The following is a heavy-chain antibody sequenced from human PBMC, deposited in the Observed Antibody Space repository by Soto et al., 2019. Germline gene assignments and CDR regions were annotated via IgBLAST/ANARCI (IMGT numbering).Heavy chain of an antibody. CDR3: ARGWFGELSS. V-gene: IGHV4-34*01. Sequence: QVQLQQWGAGLLKPSETLSLTCAFYGGSFSGYYWTLIRQSPGKGLEWIGEINHNGVTNYNPSLKXRVTISVDKSNNHLSLKLTSVTAADTAVYYCARGWFGELSSWGQGTLATVSS. J-gene: IGHJ5*02. D-gene: IGHD3-10*01. CDR2: INHNGVT. CDR1: GGSFSGYY.